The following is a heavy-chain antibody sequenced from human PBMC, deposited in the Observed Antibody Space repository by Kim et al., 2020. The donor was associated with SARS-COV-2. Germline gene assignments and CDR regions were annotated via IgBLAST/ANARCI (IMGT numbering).Heavy chain of an antibody. D-gene: IGHD6-13*01. CDR1: RFTFSSYW. CDR3: ARDRQVAAAASMGG. J-gene: IGHJ4*02. CDR2: IKQDGSEK. V-gene: IGHV3-7*03. Sequence: GGSLRLSCAASRFTFSSYWMSWVRQAPGKGLEWVASIKQDGSEKYYVDSVKGRFTISRDNAKNSLYLQMNSLRAEDTAVYYCARDRQVAAAASMGGWGQGTLVTVSS.